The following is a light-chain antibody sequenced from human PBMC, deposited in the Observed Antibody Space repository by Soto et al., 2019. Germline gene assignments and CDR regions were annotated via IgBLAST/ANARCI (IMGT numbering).Light chain of an antibody. V-gene: IGLV2-14*01. J-gene: IGLJ2*01. Sequence: QSALTQPASVSGSPGQSITISCTGTSSDVGGYNYVSWYQHLPGEAPKLILFEVSKRPSGVSDRFSGSKSGNTASLTISGLQAEDEADYYCSSYTSISSVFGGGTKVTVL. CDR3: SSYTSISSV. CDR2: EVS. CDR1: SSDVGGYNY.